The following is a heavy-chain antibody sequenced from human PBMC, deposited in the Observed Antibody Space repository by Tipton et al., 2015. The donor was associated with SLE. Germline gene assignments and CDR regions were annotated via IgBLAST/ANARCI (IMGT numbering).Heavy chain of an antibody. CDR3: ARWVTPAPHWFDP. D-gene: IGHD4-23*01. V-gene: IGHV4-59*11. J-gene: IGHJ5*02. CDR2: IYYSGST. Sequence: TLSLTCTVSGGSISSHYWSWIRQPPGKGLEWIGYIYYSGSTNYNPPLKSRVTISVDTSKNQFSLKLSSVTAADTAVYYCARWVTPAPHWFDPWGQGTLVTVSS. CDR1: GGSISSHY.